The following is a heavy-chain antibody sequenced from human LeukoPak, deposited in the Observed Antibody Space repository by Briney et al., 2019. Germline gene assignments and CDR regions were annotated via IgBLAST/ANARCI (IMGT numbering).Heavy chain of an antibody. CDR2: INGSGGST. CDR1: GFTFSSYA. J-gene: IGHJ5*02. V-gene: IGHV3-23*01. Sequence: GGSLRLSCAASGFTFSSYAMSWVRQAPGKGLEWVSAINGSGGSTYYADSVKGRFTISRDNSKNTLYLQMNSLRAEDTAVYYCAKATVGVGATRRGWFDPWGQGTLVTVSS. D-gene: IGHD1-26*01. CDR3: AKATVGVGATRRGWFDP.